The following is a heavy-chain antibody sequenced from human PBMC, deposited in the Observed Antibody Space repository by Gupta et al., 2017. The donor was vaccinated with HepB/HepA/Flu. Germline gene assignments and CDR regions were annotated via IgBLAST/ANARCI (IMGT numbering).Heavy chain of an antibody. D-gene: IGHD2/OR15-2a*01. J-gene: IGHJ5*02. Sequence: QVHLVQSGAEVTKPGASVKVSCQASGYKFPDYYIHWVRQAPGQGLGWMCWFNPGDGGKTYAEKCRGWVSMTMDTSTSTVYMELNRLKSADTAVYYCARMPRPNRYCNSCWFDPWGQGTLVTVSS. CDR1: GYKFPDYY. CDR2: FNPGDGGK. CDR3: ARMPRPNRYCNSCWFDP. V-gene: IGHV1-2*04.